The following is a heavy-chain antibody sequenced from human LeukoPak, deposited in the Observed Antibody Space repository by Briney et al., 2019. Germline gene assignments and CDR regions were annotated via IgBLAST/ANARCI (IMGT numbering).Heavy chain of an antibody. CDR3: ARGLRFLEWFYYYGMDV. V-gene: IGHV1-18*01. D-gene: IGHD3-3*01. J-gene: IGHJ6*02. CDR2: ISAYNGNT. CDR1: GYTFASYG. Sequence: ASVKVSCKASGYTFASYGISWVRQAPGQGLEWMGWISAYNGNTNYAQKLQGRVTMTTDTSTSTAYMELRGLRSDDTAVYYCARGLRFLEWFYYYGMDVWGQGTTVTVSS.